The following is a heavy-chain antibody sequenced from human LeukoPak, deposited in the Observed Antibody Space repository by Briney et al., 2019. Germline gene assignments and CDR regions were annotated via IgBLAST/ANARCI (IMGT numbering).Heavy chain of an antibody. CDR1: GFTLSNYW. J-gene: IGHJ4*02. D-gene: IGHD3-22*01. V-gene: IGHV3-74*01. CDR2: INSDGSST. Sequence: GGSLRLSCAASGFTLSNYWMHWVRQAPGKGLVWVSRINSDGSSTSYADSVKGRLTISRDNAKSTLYLQMNSLRAEDTAVYYCARGARYYPVDYWGQGTLVTVSS. CDR3: ARGARYYPVDY.